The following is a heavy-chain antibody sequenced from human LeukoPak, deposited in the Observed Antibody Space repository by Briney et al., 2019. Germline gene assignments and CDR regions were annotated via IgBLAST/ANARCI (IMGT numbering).Heavy chain of an antibody. J-gene: IGHJ4*02. D-gene: IGHD6-19*01. Sequence: KPSETLSRTCTVSGSSISSSSYYWGWIRQPPGKWLEWMGSIYYSGSTYYNPSLKSRFTISVDTSKNQFSLKLMSVTAADTAVYYCARPYSSGWYPFDYWGQGTLVTVSS. CDR3: ARPYSSGWYPFDY. CDR1: GSSISSSSYY. V-gene: IGHV4-39*01. CDR2: IYYSGST.